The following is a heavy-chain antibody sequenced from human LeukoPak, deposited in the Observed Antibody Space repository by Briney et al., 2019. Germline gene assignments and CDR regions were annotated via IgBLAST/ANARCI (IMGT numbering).Heavy chain of an antibody. D-gene: IGHD4-23*01. CDR1: GGSISSYY. Sequence: PSETLSLTCTVSGGSISSYYWSWIRQPPGKGLEWVSAISGSGGSTYYADSVKGRFTISRDNSKNTLYLQMNSLRAEATAVYYCAKDGGGSGNPPGSFDYWGQGTLVTVSS. CDR2: ISGSGGST. J-gene: IGHJ4*02. CDR3: AKDGGGSGNPPGSFDY. V-gene: IGHV3-23*01.